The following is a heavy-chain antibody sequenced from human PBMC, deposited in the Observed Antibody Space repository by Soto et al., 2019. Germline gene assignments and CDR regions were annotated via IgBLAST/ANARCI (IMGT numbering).Heavy chain of an antibody. CDR3: ARSPDSGDYVDY. Sequence: PSETLSLTCAVYGDSFSGYYWSWIRQPPGKGLEWIGEINHSGRTNYNPSLKSRVTMSVDTSKNQFSLRLTSVTAADTAVYYCARSPDSGDYVDYWGQGTLVTVSS. CDR2: INHSGRT. CDR1: GDSFSGYY. V-gene: IGHV4-34*01. D-gene: IGHD4-17*01. J-gene: IGHJ4*02.